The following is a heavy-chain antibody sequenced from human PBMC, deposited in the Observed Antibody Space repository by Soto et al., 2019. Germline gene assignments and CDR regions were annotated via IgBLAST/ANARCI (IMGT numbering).Heavy chain of an antibody. D-gene: IGHD3-10*01. CDR3: ARHPNYGSGSYYLQTYFDY. CDR2: IYYSGST. J-gene: IGHJ4*02. Sequence: PSETLSLTCTVSGGSISSYYWSWIRQPPGKGLEWIGYIYYSGSTNYNPSLKSRVTISVDTSKNQFSLKLGSVTAADTAVYYCARHPNYGSGSYYLQTYFDYWGKGTLVTVSS. V-gene: IGHV4-59*08. CDR1: GGSISSYY.